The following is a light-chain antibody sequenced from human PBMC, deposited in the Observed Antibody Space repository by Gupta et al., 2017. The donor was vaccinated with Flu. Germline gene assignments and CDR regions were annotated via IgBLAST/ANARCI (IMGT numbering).Light chain of an antibody. V-gene: IGKV1-39*01. CDR1: QSISSY. CDR2: AAS. Sequence: DIQMTQSPSSLSASVGDRVTITCRASQSISSYLNWYQQKPGKAPKRLIYAASSLQRGVKSRFSGSGDGTDCNLTISSRQPEDFGAYYCQQRDRNPHKWTFGQGTKVEIK. CDR3: QQRDRNPHKWT. J-gene: IGKJ1*01.